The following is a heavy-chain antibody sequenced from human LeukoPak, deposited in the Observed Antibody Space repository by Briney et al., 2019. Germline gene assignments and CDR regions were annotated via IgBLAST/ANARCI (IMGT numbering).Heavy chain of an antibody. CDR3: AREIKGLDPAAIGGGFDP. J-gene: IGHJ5*02. V-gene: IGHV4-59*01. CDR2: IYYSGST. CDR1: GDSISNYY. Sequence: PSETLSLTCTISGDSISNYYWSWIRQPPGKGLEWIGYIYYSGSTNYNPSLKSRVTISVDTSKNQFSLKLSSVTAADTAVYYCAREIKGLDPAAIGGGFDPWGQGTLVTVSS. D-gene: IGHD2-2*01.